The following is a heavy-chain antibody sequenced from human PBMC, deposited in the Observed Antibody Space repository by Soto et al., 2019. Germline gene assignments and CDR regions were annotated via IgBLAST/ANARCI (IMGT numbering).Heavy chain of an antibody. J-gene: IGHJ4*02. CDR2: INPNTGGT. V-gene: IGHV1-2*02. CDR3: ARDFSGTNTLNFDF. CDR1: GYSFPAYY. D-gene: IGHD5-12*01. Sequence: ASVKVSCKASGYSFPAYYIHWVRQAPGQGLEWMGWINPNTGGTNYAQKFQGLVTMTRDTSVNTEFLEMSRLTSGDTAVYYCARDFSGTNTLNFDFWGQGALVTVSS.